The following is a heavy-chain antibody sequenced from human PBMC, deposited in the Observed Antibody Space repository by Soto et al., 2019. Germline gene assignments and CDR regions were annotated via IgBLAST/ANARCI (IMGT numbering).Heavy chain of an antibody. CDR2: ISSTSSFI. CDR3: ARERGSSGLDV. V-gene: IGHV3-21*01. D-gene: IGHD3-16*02. CDR1: EFTFSHYS. J-gene: IGHJ6*02. Sequence: VRLVESGGGLVKPGESLRLSCAASEFTFSHYSMNWVRQAPGKGLEWVSSISSTSSFIYNADSVRGRFTTSRDNAKDSLFLQMNSLRGDDTGVYYCARERGSSGLDVWGQGATVIVSS.